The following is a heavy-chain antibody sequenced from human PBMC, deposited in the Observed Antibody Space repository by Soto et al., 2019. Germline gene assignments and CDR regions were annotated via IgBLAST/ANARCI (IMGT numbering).Heavy chain of an antibody. V-gene: IGHV1-69*13. CDR2: IIPSFGTA. D-gene: IGHD6-19*01. Sequence: SVKVSCKASGGTFSSYAISWVRQAPGQGLEWMGGIIPSFGTANYAQKFQGRVTITADESTSTAYMELSSLRSEDTAVYYCARDSGGGVNEDSSGSFDPWGQGTLVTVSS. CDR3: ARDSGGGVNEDSSGSFDP. CDR1: GGTFSSYA. J-gene: IGHJ5*02.